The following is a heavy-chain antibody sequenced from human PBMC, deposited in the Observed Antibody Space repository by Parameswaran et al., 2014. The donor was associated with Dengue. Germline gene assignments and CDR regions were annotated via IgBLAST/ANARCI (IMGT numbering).Heavy chain of an antibody. CDR3: ASSYCSGGSCYSYYYYYGMDV. Sequence: WIRQPPGKGLEWIGSIYYSGSTYYNPSLKSRVTISVDTSKNQFSLKLSSVTAADTAVYYCASSYCSGGSCYSYYYYYGMDVWAKDHGHRLL. J-gene: IGHJ6*04. CDR2: IYYSGST. D-gene: IGHD2-15*01. V-gene: IGHV4-39*01.